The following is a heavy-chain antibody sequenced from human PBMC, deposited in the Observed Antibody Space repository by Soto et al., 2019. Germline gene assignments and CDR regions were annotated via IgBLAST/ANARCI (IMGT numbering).Heavy chain of an antibody. CDR2: IWYDGSNK. CDR3: ARDPGGSSFDY. Sequence: GGSLRLSCAASGFTFSSYGMHWVRQAPGKGLEWVAVIWYDGSNKYYADSVKGRFTISRDNSKNTLYLQMNSLRAEDTAVYYCARDPGGSSFDYWGQGTLVTVSS. D-gene: IGHD6-13*01. J-gene: IGHJ4*02. V-gene: IGHV3-33*01. CDR1: GFTFSSYG.